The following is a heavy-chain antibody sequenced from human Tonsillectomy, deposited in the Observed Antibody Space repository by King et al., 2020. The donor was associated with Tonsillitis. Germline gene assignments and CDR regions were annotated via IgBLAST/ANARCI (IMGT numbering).Heavy chain of an antibody. V-gene: IGHV3-48*03. CDR1: GFTFSNYE. CDR3: ARYYTSWSLDY. Sequence: VQLVESGGGLVQPGGSLRLSCAASGFTFSNYEMNWVGQAPGEGREVGSYISSSGRNMYYADSLKGRFTLSRENAKNSLYLQMNSLRSEDTAVYYCARYYTSWSLDYWGQGTLVTVSS. J-gene: IGHJ4*02. CDR2: ISSSGRNM. D-gene: IGHD2-2*01.